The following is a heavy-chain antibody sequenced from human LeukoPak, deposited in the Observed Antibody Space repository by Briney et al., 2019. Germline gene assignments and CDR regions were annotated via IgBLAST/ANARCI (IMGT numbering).Heavy chain of an antibody. CDR3: ARLSTTSGWYSWFDP. Sequence: PSETLSLTCAVSGGSISNYYWSWIRQPPGKGLECIGYIYYTGSTTYNPSLKSRVTISVASSKNQFSLRLSSVTAADTAVYYCARLSTTSGWYSWFDPWGQGTLVTVSS. J-gene: IGHJ5*02. CDR2: IYYTGST. V-gene: IGHV4-59*08. D-gene: IGHD6-19*01. CDR1: GGSISNYY.